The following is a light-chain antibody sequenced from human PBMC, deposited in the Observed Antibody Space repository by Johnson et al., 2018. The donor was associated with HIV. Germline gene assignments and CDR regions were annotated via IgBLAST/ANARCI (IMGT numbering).Light chain of an antibody. V-gene: IGLV1-51*01. CDR1: SSNIGNNY. CDR2: DNN. CDR3: ATCDSSLSAGGV. J-gene: IGLJ1*01. Sequence: QSVLTQPPSVSAAPGQKVTISCSGSSSNIGNNYVSWYQQLPGTAPKLLIYDNNKRPSGIPDRFSGSKSGTSATLGITGLPTGDEADYYCATCDSSLSAGGVFGTGTKVTVL.